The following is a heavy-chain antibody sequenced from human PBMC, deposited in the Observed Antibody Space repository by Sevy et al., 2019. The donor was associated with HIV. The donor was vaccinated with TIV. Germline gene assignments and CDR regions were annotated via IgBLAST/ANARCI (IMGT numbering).Heavy chain of an antibody. CDR3: AGDRGVGTSSYGLDV. J-gene: IGHJ6*02. CDR2: ISIASSYI. D-gene: IGHD3-10*01. V-gene: IGHV3-21*01. CDR1: AFTFSGYS. Sequence: GGSLRLSCAASAFTFSGYSMSWVRQAPGKGLEWVSSISIASSYIYYADSVKGRFAISRDNAKNSLYLQMNSLRAEDTSVYYCAGDRGVGTSSYGLDVWGQGTTVTVSS.